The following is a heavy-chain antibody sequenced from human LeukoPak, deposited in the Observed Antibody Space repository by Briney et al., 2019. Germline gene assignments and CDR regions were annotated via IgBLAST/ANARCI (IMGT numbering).Heavy chain of an antibody. J-gene: IGHJ4*02. CDR1: GFTFSSYG. V-gene: IGHV3-30*18. CDR2: ISYDGSNK. Sequence: PGGSLRLSCAASGFTFSSYGIHWVRQAPGKGLEWVAVISYDGSNKYYADSVKGRFTISRDNSKNALYLQMNSLRAEDTAVYYCAKLWDYYGSGSYYNLYYFDYWGQGTLVTVSS. D-gene: IGHD3-10*01. CDR3: AKLWDYYGSGSYYNLYYFDY.